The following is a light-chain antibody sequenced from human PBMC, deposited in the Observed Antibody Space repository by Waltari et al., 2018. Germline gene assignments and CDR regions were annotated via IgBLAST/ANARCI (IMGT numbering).Light chain of an antibody. CDR1: ALPKKY. CDR2: EDT. V-gene: IGLV3-10*01. J-gene: IGLJ2*01. CDR3: YSTDSSGHERV. Sequence: SYELTQPPSVSVSPGQTARITCSGDALPKKYAYWYQQKSGQAPVLVIYEDTKRPSGIPGRFSGSSSGTMATLTISGAQVEDEADYYCYSTDSSGHERVFGGGTKLTVL.